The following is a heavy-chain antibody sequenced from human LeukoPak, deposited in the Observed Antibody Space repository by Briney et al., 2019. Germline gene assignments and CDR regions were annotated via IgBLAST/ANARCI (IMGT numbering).Heavy chain of an antibody. D-gene: IGHD3-22*01. J-gene: IGHJ6*03. CDR1: GYTSTGYY. Sequence: ASVKVSCKASGYTSTGYYMHWVRQAPGQGLEWMGRINPNSGGTNYAQKLQGRVTMTTDTSTSTAYMELRSLRSDDTAVYYCARDPSTGLLYYYYYYMDVWGKGTTVTVSS. CDR3: ARDPSTGLLYYYYYYMDV. CDR2: INPNSGGT. V-gene: IGHV1-2*06.